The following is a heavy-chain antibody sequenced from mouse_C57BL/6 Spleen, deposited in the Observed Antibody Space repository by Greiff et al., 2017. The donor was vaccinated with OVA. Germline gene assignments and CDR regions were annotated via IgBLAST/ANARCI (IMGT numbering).Heavy chain of an antibody. CDR1: GYTFTDYY. V-gene: IGHV1-26*01. CDR2: INPNNGGT. J-gene: IGHJ3*01. D-gene: IGHD2-4*01. CDR3: ARRDYDGFAY. Sequence: EVQLQQSGPELVKPGASVKISCKASGYTFTDYYMNWVKQSHGKSLEWIGDINPNNGGTSYNQKFKGKATLTVDKSSSTAYMELRSLTSEDSAVYYCARRDYDGFAYWGQGTLVTVSA.